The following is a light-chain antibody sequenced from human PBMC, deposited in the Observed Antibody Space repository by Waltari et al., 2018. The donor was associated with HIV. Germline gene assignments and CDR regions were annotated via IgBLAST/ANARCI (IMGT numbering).Light chain of an antibody. CDR3: VGWDSRLRGYV. V-gene: IGLV1-47*01. CDR1: SPNIENDN. Sequence: QSVLTQPPSASGAPGQRVTISCSGSSPNIENDNVSWYQQFPGAAPKLLIYKDTQRPSGVPDRFTGSKSGTSASLAIGGLRSDDEADYYCVGWDSRLRGYVFGAGTKVTVL. CDR2: KDT. J-gene: IGLJ1*01.